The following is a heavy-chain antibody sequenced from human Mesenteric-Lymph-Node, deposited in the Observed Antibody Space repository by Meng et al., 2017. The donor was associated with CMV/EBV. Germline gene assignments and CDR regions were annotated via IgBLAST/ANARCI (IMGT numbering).Heavy chain of an antibody. J-gene: IGHJ6*02. CDR1: GYTFTSYY. CDR2: INPSGGST. Sequence: ASVKVSCKASGYTFTSYYMHWVRQAPGQELEWMGIINPSGGSTSYAQKFQGRVTMTRDTSTSTVYMELSSLRSEDTAVYYCARDWVDTAMVQGYYYGMDVWGQGTTVTVSS. D-gene: IGHD5-18*01. CDR3: ARDWVDTAMVQGYYYGMDV. V-gene: IGHV1-46*01.